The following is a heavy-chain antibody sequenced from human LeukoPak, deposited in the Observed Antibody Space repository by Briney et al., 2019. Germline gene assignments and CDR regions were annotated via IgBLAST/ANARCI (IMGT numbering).Heavy chain of an antibody. CDR2: ISAYNGNT. Sequence: ASVKVSCKASGYTFTSYGISWARQAPGQGLEWMGWISAYNGNTNYAQKLQGRVTMTTDTSTSTAYMELRSLRSDDTAVYYCARDMAPYSSGWYSYNYYYGMDVWGQGTTVTVSS. J-gene: IGHJ6*02. D-gene: IGHD6-19*01. V-gene: IGHV1-18*01. CDR3: ARDMAPYSSGWYSYNYYYGMDV. CDR1: GYTFTSYG.